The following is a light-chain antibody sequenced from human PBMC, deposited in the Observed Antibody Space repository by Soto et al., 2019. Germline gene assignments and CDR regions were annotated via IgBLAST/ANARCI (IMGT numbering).Light chain of an antibody. CDR1: SSDVGGYNY. J-gene: IGLJ2*01. CDR3: SSYTSSSTLLV. Sequence: QSVLTQPASVSGSPGQSITISCTGTSSDVGGYNYVSWYQQHPGKAPKLMIYEVSNRPSGVSNRFSGSKSGNTASLTISVLQAEDEADYYCSSYTSSSTLLVFGGGTQLTVL. CDR2: EVS. V-gene: IGLV2-14*01.